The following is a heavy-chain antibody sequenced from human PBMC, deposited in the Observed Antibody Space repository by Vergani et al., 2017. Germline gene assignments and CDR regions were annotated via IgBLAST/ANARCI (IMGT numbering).Heavy chain of an antibody. V-gene: IGHV1-69*01. CDR3: AREGRFGELLQVGAFDI. CDR2: IIPIFGTA. D-gene: IGHD3-10*01. CDR1: GSTFSSYA. Sequence: QVQLVQSGAEVKKPGSSVKVSCQASGSTFSSYAINWVRQAPGQGLEWMGGIIPIFGTAKYAQKFQGRVTITADESTSTAYMELSSLRSEDTAVYYCAREGRFGELLQVGAFDIWGQGTMVTVSS. J-gene: IGHJ3*02.